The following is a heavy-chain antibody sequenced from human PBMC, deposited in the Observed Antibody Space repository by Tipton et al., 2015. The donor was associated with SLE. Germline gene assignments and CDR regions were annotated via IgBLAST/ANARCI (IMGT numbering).Heavy chain of an antibody. V-gene: IGHV4-59*08. D-gene: IGHD3-22*01. CDR2: IYYTGRT. Sequence: TLSLTCTVSGGSISSYYWSWVRQPPGKGLEWIGYIYYTGRTNYNPSLKSRLTISVDTSKNQFSLKLSSVTAADTAVYYCARLGAKYYDSVEEKGGDLRYWGQGTLVTVSS. CDR3: ARLGAKYYDSVEEKGGDLRY. J-gene: IGHJ4*02. CDR1: GGSISSYY.